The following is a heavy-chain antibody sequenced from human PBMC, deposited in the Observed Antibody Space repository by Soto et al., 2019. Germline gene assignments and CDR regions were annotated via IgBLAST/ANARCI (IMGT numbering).Heavy chain of an antibody. D-gene: IGHD1-26*01. CDR2: AHSSRGT. Sequence: QLQESGPGLVKPSETLSLTCTVSGVFISSGSYFWGWIRQPPGKGLEWIGSAHSSRGTSYNPSLKSRLTISVAKSKNNFSLRLNSVTAADTAVYYCAKLKVGATRDTDVDSWGPGKLVTVSS. V-gene: IGHV4-39*02. CDR1: GVFISSGSYF. J-gene: IGHJ4*02. CDR3: AKLKVGATRDTDVDS.